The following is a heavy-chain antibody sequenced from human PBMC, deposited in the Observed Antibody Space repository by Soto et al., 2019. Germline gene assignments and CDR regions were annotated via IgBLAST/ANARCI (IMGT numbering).Heavy chain of an antibody. D-gene: IGHD3-10*01. CDR3: QTVAIGSYPCFDP. J-gene: IGHJ5*02. CDR1: GFTFSSYS. CDR2: INSDGSRT. V-gene: IGHV3-74*01. Sequence: GGSLRLSCAASGFTFSSYSMNWVRQAPGKGLEWVSRINSDGSRTNYADSVKGRFTTFRDNAKNTLYLQLNSLTAEDTAVYYWQTVAIGSYPCFDPGGQGTPATVAT.